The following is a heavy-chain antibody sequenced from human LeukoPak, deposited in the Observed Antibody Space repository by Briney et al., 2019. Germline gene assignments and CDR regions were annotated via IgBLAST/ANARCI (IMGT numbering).Heavy chain of an antibody. V-gene: IGHV4-59*01. J-gene: IGHJ5*02. CDR1: GGSISRYY. CDR2: IYYSGST. CDR3: ARTYYYDSSGYLGFDP. D-gene: IGHD3-22*01. Sequence: PSETLSVTCTVSGGSISRYYWSWIRPPPGKGLEWIGYIYYSGSTNYNPSLKSRVTKSVDPSKHQLSLKLSSVTAADTAVYYCARTYYYDSSGYLGFDPWGQGTLVTVSS.